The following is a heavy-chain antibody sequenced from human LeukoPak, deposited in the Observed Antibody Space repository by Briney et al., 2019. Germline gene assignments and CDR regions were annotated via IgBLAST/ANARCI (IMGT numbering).Heavy chain of an antibody. D-gene: IGHD3-22*01. CDR2: IYYSGST. CDR3: ARSRLGYGDSSGYHDY. Sequence: PSETLSLTCTVSGGSIISHYWSWIRQPPGKGLEWIGYIYYSGSTNYNPSLKSRVTISVDTSKNQFSLKLSSVTAADTAVYYCARSRLGYGDSSGYHDYWGQGTLVTVSS. J-gene: IGHJ4*02. CDR1: GGSIISHY. V-gene: IGHV4-59*11.